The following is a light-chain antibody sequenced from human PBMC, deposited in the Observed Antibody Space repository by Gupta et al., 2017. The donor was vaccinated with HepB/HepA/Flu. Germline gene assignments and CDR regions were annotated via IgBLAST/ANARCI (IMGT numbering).Light chain of an antibody. CDR2: EGS. J-gene: IGLJ2*01. V-gene: IGLV2-8*01. CDR1: SSDVGGYNY. Sequence: QSALPPPPSASGSPGPSVTLSCTGTSSDVGGYNYVSWYQQHPGNPPNLMFYEGSKRPAGVPGRFSASKSGNTASLTVSVHEEEEEADYYCCADASSNNLVFGGGTKLTVL. CDR3: CADASSNNLV.